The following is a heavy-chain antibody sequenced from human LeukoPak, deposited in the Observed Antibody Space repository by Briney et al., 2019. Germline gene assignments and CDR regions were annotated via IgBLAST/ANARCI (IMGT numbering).Heavy chain of an antibody. CDR1: GGSVSSYY. CDR3: ARAGTGDLSY. D-gene: IGHD7-27*01. J-gene: IGHJ4*02. CDR2: IYYSGST. Sequence: NPSETLSLTCTVSGGSVSSYYWSWIRQPPGKGLEWIGYIYYSGSTNYNPSLKSRVTISVDTSKNQFSLRLSSVTAADTAVYYCARAGTGDLSYWGQGTLVTVSS. V-gene: IGHV4-59*02.